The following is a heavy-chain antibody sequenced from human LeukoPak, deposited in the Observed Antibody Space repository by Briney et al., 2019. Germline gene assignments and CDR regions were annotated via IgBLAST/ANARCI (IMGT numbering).Heavy chain of an antibody. CDR1: GGSISSSSYY. CDR2: IYYSGST. Sequence: SETLSLTCTVSGGSISSSSYYWGWIRQPPGKGLEWIGSIYYSGSTYYNPSLKSRVTISVDTSKNQFSLKLSSVTAADTAVYYCATNLYGSGNYFAYWGQGTLVTVSS. CDR3: ATNLYGSGNYFAY. J-gene: IGHJ4*02. D-gene: IGHD3-10*01. V-gene: IGHV4-39*07.